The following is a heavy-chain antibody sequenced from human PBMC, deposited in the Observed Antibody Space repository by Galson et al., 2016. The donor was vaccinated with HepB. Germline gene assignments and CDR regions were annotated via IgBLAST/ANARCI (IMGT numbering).Heavy chain of an antibody. V-gene: IGHV1-69*13. Sequence: SVKVSCKASGGTFTTYPITWVRQAPGQGLEWMGGIIPIFGTTTYAQKFRGRVTLTADASTNTASLELSSLRSEDTAVYYCARPTAMDRYCSGTSCYGEASYYYYGMDVWGQGTTVTVSS. CDR2: IIPIFGTT. J-gene: IGHJ6*01. CDR3: ARPTAMDRYCSGTSCYGEASYYYYGMDV. CDR1: GGTFTTYP. D-gene: IGHD2-2*01.